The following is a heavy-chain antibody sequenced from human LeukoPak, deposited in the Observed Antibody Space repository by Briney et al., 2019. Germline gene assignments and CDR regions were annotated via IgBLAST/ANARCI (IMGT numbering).Heavy chain of an antibody. J-gene: IGHJ4*02. D-gene: IGHD3-10*01. Sequence: PGGSLRLSCATSGFSFSSYAMSWVRQAPGKGLEWVSAMSSSDDGRYYAASVRGRFTISRDNAKNSLYLQMNSLRAEDTAVYYCARDNQGSLHWGQGTLVTVSS. CDR3: ARDNQGSLH. V-gene: IGHV3-23*01. CDR2: MSSSDDGR. CDR1: GFSFSSYA.